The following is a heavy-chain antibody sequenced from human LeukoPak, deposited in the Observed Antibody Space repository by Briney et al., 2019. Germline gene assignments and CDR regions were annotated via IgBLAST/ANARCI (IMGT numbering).Heavy chain of an antibody. Sequence: SETLSLTCTVSGGSISSSSYYWGWIRQPPGKGLKWIGSIYYGGNTYYNPSLKSRVTMSVDTSKNQFSLKLSSVTAADTAVYYCARDFVYAPYYYYYYMDVWGKGTTVTISS. CDR3: ARDFVYAPYYYYYYMDV. J-gene: IGHJ6*03. D-gene: IGHD5/OR15-5a*01. CDR2: IYYGGNT. CDR1: GGSISSSSYY. V-gene: IGHV4-39*07.